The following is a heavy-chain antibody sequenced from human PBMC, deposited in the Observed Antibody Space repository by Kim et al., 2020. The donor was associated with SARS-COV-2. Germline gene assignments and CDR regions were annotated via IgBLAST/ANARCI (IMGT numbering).Heavy chain of an antibody. CDR2: T. J-gene: IGHJ4*02. Sequence: TNYAQRFQGRVTMTRDTSISTAYMGLSRLRSDDTAVYYCARVTGKGYFDYWGQGTLVTVSS. V-gene: IGHV1-2*02. D-gene: IGHD1-1*01. CDR3: ARVTGKGYFDY.